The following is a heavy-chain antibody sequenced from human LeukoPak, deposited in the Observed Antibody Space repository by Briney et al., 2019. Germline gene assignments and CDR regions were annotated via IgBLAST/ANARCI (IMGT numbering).Heavy chain of an antibody. CDR2: ISASGDVT. D-gene: IGHD4-11*01. J-gene: IGHJ1*01. Sequence: GGSLRLSCAASGFTFSKFPMGWVRQAPGRGLEWVSAISASGDVTFYADSLRGRFTISRDNSKSTLYLQMNGLRAEDTAVYYCARYSSSNAREFQDWGQGTLVTVTS. CDR3: ARYSSSNAREFQD. CDR1: GFTFSKFP. V-gene: IGHV3-23*01.